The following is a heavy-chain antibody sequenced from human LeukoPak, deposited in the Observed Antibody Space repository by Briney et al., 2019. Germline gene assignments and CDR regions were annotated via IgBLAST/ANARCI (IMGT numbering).Heavy chain of an antibody. J-gene: IGHJ4*02. CDR3: ARSDQHYFDY. Sequence: GGSLRLSCAASGFTFSSYSMNWVRQAPGKGPEWVSSISSSSSYIYYADSVKGRFTISRDNAKNSLYLQMNSLRAEDTAVYYCARSDQHYFDYWGQGTLVTVSS. V-gene: IGHV3-21*01. CDR2: ISSSSSYI. CDR1: GFTFSSYS.